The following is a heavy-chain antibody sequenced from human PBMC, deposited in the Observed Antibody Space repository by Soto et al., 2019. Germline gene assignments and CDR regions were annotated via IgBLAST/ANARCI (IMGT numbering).Heavy chain of an antibody. Sequence: QVQLEQSAPEVKKPGASVKVSCKASGYTFTTYGISWVRQAPGQGLEWLGWINTHNGNTNYAQNLQGRVIMTADTSTSPAYMELRSLKSDDTAIYYCTREDSAPYYYYGMDAWGQGTTVTVSS. CDR1: GYTFTTYG. CDR2: INTHNGNT. J-gene: IGHJ6*02. D-gene: IGHD3-10*01. V-gene: IGHV1-18*01. CDR3: TREDSAPYYYYGMDA.